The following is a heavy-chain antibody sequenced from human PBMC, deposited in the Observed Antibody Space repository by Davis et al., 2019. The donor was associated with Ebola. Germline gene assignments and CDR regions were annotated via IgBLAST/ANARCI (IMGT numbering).Heavy chain of an antibody. D-gene: IGHD3-3*01. Sequence: GSLRPSCTVPGGSISSSSYYWGWIRQPPGKGLERIGSIYYSGSTYYNPSLKSRVTISVDTSKNQFSLKLGSVAAADTAVYYCARHGGFGVVIKGWFDPWGQGTLVTVSS. CDR3: ARHGGFGVVIKGWFDP. J-gene: IGHJ5*02. V-gene: IGHV4-39*01. CDR1: GGSISSSSYY. CDR2: IYYSGST.